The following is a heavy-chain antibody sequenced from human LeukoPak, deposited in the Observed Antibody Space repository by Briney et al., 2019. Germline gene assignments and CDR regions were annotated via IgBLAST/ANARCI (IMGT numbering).Heavy chain of an antibody. CDR3: ARLANFGSAGYYFDY. CDR2: VHRSGST. D-gene: IGHD3-3*01. Sequence: SETLSLTCTVSGGSISGSGSYWGWVRQPPGKGLEWIGYVHRSGSTDYNPSLKSRLTISVDTSKNQFSLRVMSMTAADTAVYYCARLANFGSAGYYFDYWGQGTLATVSS. CDR1: GGSISGSGSY. V-gene: IGHV4-39*01. J-gene: IGHJ4*02.